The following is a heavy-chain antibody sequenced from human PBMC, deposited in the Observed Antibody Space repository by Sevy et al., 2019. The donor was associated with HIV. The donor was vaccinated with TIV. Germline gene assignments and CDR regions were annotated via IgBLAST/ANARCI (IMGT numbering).Heavy chain of an antibody. V-gene: IGHV3-23*01. CDR1: GFTFSTYA. Sequence: GGSLRLSCAASGFTFSTYAMSWVRQAPGKGLEWVSVISGSGGDTYYADSVKGRFTFSRDNSKNTLYLQMKSLGAEDRAVYYCAKDAYYYDSSGYSMSQWYYGMDVWGQGTTVTVSS. CDR2: ISGSGGDT. CDR3: AKDAYYYDSSGYSMSQWYYGMDV. D-gene: IGHD3-22*01. J-gene: IGHJ6*02.